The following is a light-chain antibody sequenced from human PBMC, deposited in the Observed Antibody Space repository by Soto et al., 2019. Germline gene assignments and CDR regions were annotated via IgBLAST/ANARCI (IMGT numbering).Light chain of an antibody. J-gene: IGLJ1*01. CDR3: AAWDDSLNGLYV. CDR1: SSNIGSNT. Sequence: QSVLTQPPSASGTPGQRVTISCSGSSSNIGSNTVNWYQQLPGTAPKLLIYTNNQRPSGVPDRFSGSKSDTSASLAISGLQSEDEADYYCAAWDDSLNGLYVFGPGTKLTVL. V-gene: IGLV1-44*01. CDR2: TNN.